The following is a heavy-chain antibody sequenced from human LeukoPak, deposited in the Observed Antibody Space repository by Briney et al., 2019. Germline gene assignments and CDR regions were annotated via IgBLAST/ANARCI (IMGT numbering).Heavy chain of an antibody. CDR3: ARQGRRSGFLDY. D-gene: IGHD3-22*01. Sequence: SETLSLTCTVSGGSISSSSYYWGWIRQPPGKGLEWIGSIYYSGSTYYNPSLKSRATISVDTSKNQFSLKLSSVTAADTAVYYCARQGRRSGFLDYWGQGTLVTVSS. CDR2: IYYSGST. V-gene: IGHV4-39*01. J-gene: IGHJ4*02. CDR1: GGSISSSSYY.